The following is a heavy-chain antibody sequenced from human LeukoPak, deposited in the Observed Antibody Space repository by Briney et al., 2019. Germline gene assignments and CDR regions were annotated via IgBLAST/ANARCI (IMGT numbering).Heavy chain of an antibody. Sequence: GGSLRLSCAASGFTFSTYSMNWVRQPPGKGLEWVSFISSGSNIIYYADSVKGRFTISRDNAKNSLYLQMNSLRDEDTAVYYCARGPTQYFTTPWFDPWGQGALATVSS. CDR1: GFTFSTYS. CDR3: ARGPTQYFTTPWFDP. D-gene: IGHD2-8*01. V-gene: IGHV3-48*02. CDR2: ISSGSNII. J-gene: IGHJ5*02.